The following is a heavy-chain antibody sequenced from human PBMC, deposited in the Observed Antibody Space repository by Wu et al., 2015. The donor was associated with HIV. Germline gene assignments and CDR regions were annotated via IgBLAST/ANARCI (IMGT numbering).Heavy chain of an antibody. D-gene: IGHD2-2*01. CDR1: GYTFTSYG. CDR2: ISAYNGNT. CDR3: AGVRTEAGIVVVPAATDFDY. V-gene: IGHV1-18*01. Sequence: QVQLVQSGAEVKKPGASVKVSCKASGYTFTSYGISWVRQAPGQGLEWMGWISAYNGNTNYAQKLQGRVTMTTDTSTSTAYMELRSLRPDDTAVYYCAGVRTEAGIVVVPAATDFDYWGQGTLVTVSS. J-gene: IGHJ4*02.